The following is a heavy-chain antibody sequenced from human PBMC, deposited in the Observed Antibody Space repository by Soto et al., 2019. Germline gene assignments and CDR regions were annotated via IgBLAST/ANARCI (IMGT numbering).Heavy chain of an antibody. CDR3: ATNIDTYYYDSSGPKGAFDI. V-gene: IGHV1-24*01. D-gene: IGHD3-22*01. J-gene: IGHJ3*02. CDR1: GYTLTELS. CDR2: FDPEDGET. Sequence: ASVKVSRKVSGYTLTELSMHWVRQAPGKGLEWMGGFDPEDGETIYAQKFQGRVTMTEDTSTDTAYMELSSLRSEDTAVYYCATNIDTYYYDSSGPKGAFDIWGQGTMVTVSS.